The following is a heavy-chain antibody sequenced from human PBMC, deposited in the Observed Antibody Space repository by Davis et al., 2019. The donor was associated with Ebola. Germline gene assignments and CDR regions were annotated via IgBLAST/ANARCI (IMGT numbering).Heavy chain of an antibody. CDR1: GGSVSSDNYY. CDR3: ARVRKMITFGGVIVDPFDY. CDR2: MYHSGAT. D-gene: IGHD3-16*02. Sequence: SETLSLTCTVSGGSVSSDNYYWSWIRQPPGKGLEWIGYMYHSGATNYNPSLKSRVTISIDTSKNQFSLKLSSVTAADTAVYYCARVRKMITFGGVIVDPFDYWGQGILVTVSS. J-gene: IGHJ4*02. V-gene: IGHV4-61*01.